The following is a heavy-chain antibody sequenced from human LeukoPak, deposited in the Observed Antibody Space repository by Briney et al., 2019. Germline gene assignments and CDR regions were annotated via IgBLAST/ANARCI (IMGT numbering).Heavy chain of an antibody. J-gene: IGHJ3*01. CDR2: ISGIGTYK. CDR3: AKDGAADPEARLRWPQGRAFDL. Sequence: PGGSLRLSCAASGFPFGTYAMSWVRQGPGKGLEWVSAISGIGTYKYYADSVKGRFTISRDNSKKTLYMQMHTLRAEDTAVYYGAKDGAADPEARLRWPQGRAFDLWGQGTMVTVSS. V-gene: IGHV3-23*01. CDR1: GFPFGTYA. D-gene: IGHD4-23*01.